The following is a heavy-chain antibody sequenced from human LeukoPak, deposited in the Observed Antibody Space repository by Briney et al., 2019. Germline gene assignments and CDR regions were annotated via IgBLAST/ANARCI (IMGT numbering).Heavy chain of an antibody. CDR1: GYTFTSYY. CDR2: INPSGGST. V-gene: IGHV1-46*01. D-gene: IGHD3-3*01. CDR3: ARDQYDFWSGYYTGIFGY. Sequence: ASVKVSCKASGYTFTSYYMHWVRQAPGQGLEWMGIINPSGGSTSYAQKFQGRVTMTRDTSISTAYMELSRLRSDDTAVYYCARDQYDFWSGYYTGIFGYWGQGTLVTVSS. J-gene: IGHJ4*02.